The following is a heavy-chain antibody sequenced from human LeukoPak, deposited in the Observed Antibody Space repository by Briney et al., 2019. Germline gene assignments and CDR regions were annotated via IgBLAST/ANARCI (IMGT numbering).Heavy chain of an antibody. CDR1: GFTFSTYN. Sequence: PGGSLRLSCAASGFTFSTYNMNWVRHAPGKGLGRVSSITSSSSYIYYADSVKGRFTISRDNAKNSLYLQMNSLRAEDTAVYYCARDPYSGGYGDYYYYYMDVWAKGPRSPSP. J-gene: IGHJ6*03. D-gene: IGHD1-26*01. CDR3: ARDPYSGGYGDYYYYYMDV. CDR2: ITSSSSYI. V-gene: IGHV3-21*01.